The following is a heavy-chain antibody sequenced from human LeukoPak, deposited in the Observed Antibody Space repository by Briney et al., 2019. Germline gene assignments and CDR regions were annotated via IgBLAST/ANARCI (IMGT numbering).Heavy chain of an antibody. J-gene: IGHJ5*02. CDR1: GFTFSSYG. V-gene: IGHV3-33*01. CDR3: ARDPGGDYGSVYWFDP. Sequence: GGSLRLSCAASGFTFSSYGMRWVRQARCKGREWVAVIWYDGSNKYYADFVKGRFTISRDNSKNTLYLQMDSLRAEDTAVYYCARDPGGDYGSVYWFDPWGQGTLVTVSS. CDR2: IWYDGSNK. D-gene: IGHD4-17*01.